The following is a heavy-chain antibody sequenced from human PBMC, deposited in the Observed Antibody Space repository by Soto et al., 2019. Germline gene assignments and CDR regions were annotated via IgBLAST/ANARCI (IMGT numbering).Heavy chain of an antibody. Sequence: QVQLQESGPGLVKPSETLSLTCTVPGGSFSGYYWSWIRQPAGKRLEWLGRIYASGNTNKNPYLKSRVTMSVDTSKNQFSLRLNSVTAADTAVYYCARVGRTGATVTTDAFDVWGQGTKVTVSS. V-gene: IGHV4-4*07. J-gene: IGHJ3*01. CDR1: GGSFSGYY. D-gene: IGHD4-17*01. CDR2: IYASGNT. CDR3: ARVGRTGATVTTDAFDV.